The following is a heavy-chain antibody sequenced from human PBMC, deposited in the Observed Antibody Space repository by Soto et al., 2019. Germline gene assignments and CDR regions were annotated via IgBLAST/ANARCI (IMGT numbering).Heavy chain of an antibody. Sequence: EVQLLESGGGLVQPGGSLRLSCAASGFTFSSYAMSWVRQAPGKGLEWVSAISGSGGSTYYADSVKGRFTISRDNSKNTLYRQMNSRRAEDRAVYYWAKGQYRGARLRFDYWGQGPLVTVPS. CDR3: AKGQYRGARLRFDY. V-gene: IGHV3-23*01. D-gene: IGHD4-17*01. CDR2: ISGSGGST. J-gene: IGHJ4*02. CDR1: GFTFSSYA.